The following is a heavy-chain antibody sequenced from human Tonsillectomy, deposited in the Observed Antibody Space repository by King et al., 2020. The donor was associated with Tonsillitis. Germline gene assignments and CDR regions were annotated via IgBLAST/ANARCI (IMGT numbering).Heavy chain of an antibody. CDR3: ARAVSSTSGLDY. Sequence: VQLVQSGGGLVQPGGSLRLSCGASGLTFSNYWMSWVRQAPGKGLEGVANIRQVGNDFYYVDSVKGRLTISRHDAKNSLYLQMNGLSAEDTAVYYCARAVSSTSGLDYWGQGSLVTVSS. D-gene: IGHD2-2*01. CDR2: IRQVGNDF. J-gene: IGHJ4*02. CDR1: GLTFSNYW. V-gene: IGHV3-7*01.